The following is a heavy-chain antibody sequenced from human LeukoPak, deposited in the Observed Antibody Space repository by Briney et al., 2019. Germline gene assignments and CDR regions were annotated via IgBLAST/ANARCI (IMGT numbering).Heavy chain of an antibody. CDR2: ISSSSSYI. CDR1: GFTFDDYG. J-gene: IGHJ4*02. D-gene: IGHD2-15*01. Sequence: PGGSLRLSCAASGFTFDDYGMSWVRQAPGKGLEWVSSISSSSSYIYYADSVKGRFTISRDNAKNSLYLQMNSLRAEDTAVYYCARDSAVAATAYWGQGTLVTVSS. CDR3: ARDSAVAATAY. V-gene: IGHV3-21*01.